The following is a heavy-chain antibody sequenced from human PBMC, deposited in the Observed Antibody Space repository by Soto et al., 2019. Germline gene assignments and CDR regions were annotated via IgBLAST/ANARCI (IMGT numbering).Heavy chain of an antibody. Sequence: EVQLLESGGGLVQPGGSLRLSCAASGFTFSAFAMSWVRQAPGKGLEWVSAISGSGDSTYYADSVKGRFTISRDISKNTLYLDMNSLSAEDSAVYFCAKGVVREPAYFDYWGQGTLVTVSA. V-gene: IGHV3-23*01. D-gene: IGHD3-10*01. CDR3: AKGVVREPAYFDY. CDR2: ISGSGDST. J-gene: IGHJ4*02. CDR1: GFTFSAFA.